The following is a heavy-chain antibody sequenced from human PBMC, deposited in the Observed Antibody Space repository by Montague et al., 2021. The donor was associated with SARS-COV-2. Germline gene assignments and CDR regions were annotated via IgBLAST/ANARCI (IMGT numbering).Heavy chain of an antibody. Sequence: SETLSLTCTVSGGSISRSTSYWGWIRQPPGKGLEWIGCLYYNGNTYYEPSLKSRVTISSDTSKNQFSLRLHYVTPADTAMYYCMTHNDILPGYTWFDPWGQGTLVTVSS. CDR3: MTHNDILPGYTWFDP. CDR1: GGSISRSTSY. J-gene: IGHJ5*02. V-gene: IGHV4-39*01. CDR2: LYYNGNT. D-gene: IGHD3-9*01.